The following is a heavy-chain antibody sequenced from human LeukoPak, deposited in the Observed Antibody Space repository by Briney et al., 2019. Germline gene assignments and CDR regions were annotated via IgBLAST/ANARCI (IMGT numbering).Heavy chain of an antibody. Sequence: EASVKVSCKASGYTFTCYAMNWVRQAPGQGLEWMGWINTNTGNPTYAQGLTGRFDFSLDTSVSTAYLQISSLKAEDTAVYYCARGFGSGYYPDAFDIWGQGTMVTVSS. D-gene: IGHD3-22*01. CDR2: INTNTGNP. CDR1: GYTFTCYA. J-gene: IGHJ3*02. CDR3: ARGFGSGYYPDAFDI. V-gene: IGHV7-4-1*02.